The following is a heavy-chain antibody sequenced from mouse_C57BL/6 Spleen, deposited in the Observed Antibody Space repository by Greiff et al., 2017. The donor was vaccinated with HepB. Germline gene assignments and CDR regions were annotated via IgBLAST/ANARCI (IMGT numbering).Heavy chain of an antibody. J-gene: IGHJ1*03. D-gene: IGHD1-1*01. Sequence: EVQLQQSGPELVKPGASVKISCKASGYTFTDYYMNWVKQSHGKSLEWIGDINPNNGGTSYNQKFKGKATLTVDKSSSTAYMELRSLTSEDSAVYYCARSKVTTVVARWYFDVWGTGTTVTVSS. CDR1: GYTFTDYY. CDR2: INPNNGGT. V-gene: IGHV1-26*01. CDR3: ARSKVTTVVARWYFDV.